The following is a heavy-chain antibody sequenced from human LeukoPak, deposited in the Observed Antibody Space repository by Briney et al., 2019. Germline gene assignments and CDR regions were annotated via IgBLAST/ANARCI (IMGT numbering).Heavy chain of an antibody. J-gene: IGHJ4*02. CDR1: GGSISSHY. V-gene: IGHV4-59*11. Sequence: SETLSLTCIVSGGSISSHYWAWIRQPPGKGLEYIGYIYYTGSTNYNPSLKSRATISVDRSKNQFSLKLTSVTAEDTAVYYCARVNSGWYFDYWGQGTLVTVSS. CDR2: IYYTGST. D-gene: IGHD6-19*01. CDR3: ARVNSGWYFDY.